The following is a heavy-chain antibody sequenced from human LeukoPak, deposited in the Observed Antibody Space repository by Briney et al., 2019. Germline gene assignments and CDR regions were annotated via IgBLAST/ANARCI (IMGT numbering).Heavy chain of an antibody. Sequence: ASVKVSCKASGYTFTGYYMHWVRQAPGQGLEWMGWINPNSGGTNYAQKFQGRVTMTRDTSISTAYMELSRLKSDDTAVFYCAREAYCGAGSCYPWFDPWGQGTLVIVSS. CDR1: GYTFTGYY. J-gene: IGHJ5*02. CDR3: AREAYCGAGSCYPWFDP. D-gene: IGHD2-21*01. CDR2: INPNSGGT. V-gene: IGHV1-2*02.